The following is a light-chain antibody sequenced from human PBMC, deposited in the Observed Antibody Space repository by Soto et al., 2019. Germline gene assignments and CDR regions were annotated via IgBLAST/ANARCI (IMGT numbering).Light chain of an antibody. CDR2: GAS. J-gene: IGKJ2*01. Sequence: EIVLTQSPGTLSLSPGERATLSCRASQTITNSYLAWYQQKPGQAPRLLIYGASSRATGIPYRFSGSGSGTDFTLTISRLESEDFAVYYCQQYGSSPRTFGQGTKLEIK. CDR1: QTITNSY. CDR3: QQYGSSPRT. V-gene: IGKV3-20*01.